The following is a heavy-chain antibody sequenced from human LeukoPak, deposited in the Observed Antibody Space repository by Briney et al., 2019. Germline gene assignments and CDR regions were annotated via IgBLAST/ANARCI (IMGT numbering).Heavy chain of an antibody. V-gene: IGHV3-30*02. CDR1: GFTFSSYG. CDR2: IRYDGSNK. D-gene: IGHD3-3*01. CDR3: VRTASRIFGMQ. J-gene: IGHJ4*02. Sequence: GGSLRLSCAASGFTFSSYGMHWVRQAPGKGLEWVAFIRYDGSNKYYADSVKGRFTTSRDNAKNSLYLQMNSLRVEDTAVYYCVRTASRIFGMQWGQGALVIVSS.